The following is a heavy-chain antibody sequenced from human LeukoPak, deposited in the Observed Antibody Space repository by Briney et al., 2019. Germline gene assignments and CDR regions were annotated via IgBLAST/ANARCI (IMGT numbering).Heavy chain of an antibody. CDR1: GGSISSYY. Sequence: SETLSLTCTVSGGSISSYYWSWIRQPAGKGLEWIGRIYSSGSTNYNPSLKGRVTMSVDTSKNQFSLKLSSVTAADTAVYYCARDGLYGETADYWGQGTPVTVSS. CDR3: ARDGLYGETADY. J-gene: IGHJ4*02. V-gene: IGHV4-4*07. D-gene: IGHD4-17*01. CDR2: IYSSGST.